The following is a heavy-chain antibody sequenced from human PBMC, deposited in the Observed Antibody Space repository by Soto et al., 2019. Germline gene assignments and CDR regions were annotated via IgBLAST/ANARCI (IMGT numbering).Heavy chain of an antibody. CDR3: ARGAFHNYYVDY. Sequence: EVQLVESGGDSVQPGGSLRLSCAASGFTFSTYWMHWVRQDPGEGLVWVSRIKGDGSTTSSAHSVEGRFTISRDNAKNTVYLHMNSLRADDTAVYYCARGAFHNYYVDYWGQGTLVTVSS. CDR1: GFTFSTYW. J-gene: IGHJ4*02. CDR2: IKGDGSTT. D-gene: IGHD3-3*02. V-gene: IGHV3-74*01.